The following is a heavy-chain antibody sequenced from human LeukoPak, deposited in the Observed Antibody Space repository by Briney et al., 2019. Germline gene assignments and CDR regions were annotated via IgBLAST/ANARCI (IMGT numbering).Heavy chain of an antibody. J-gene: IGHJ4*02. CDR1: GFTFSSYG. D-gene: IGHD3-22*01. Sequence: PGGSLRLSCAASGFTFSSYGMHWVRQAPGKGLEWVAVISYDGSNKYYAGSVKGRFTISRDNSKNTLYLQMNSLRAEDTAVYYCAKDRNYYDSSGYFDYWGQGTLVTVSS. CDR3: AKDRNYYDSSGYFDY. CDR2: ISYDGSNK. V-gene: IGHV3-30*18.